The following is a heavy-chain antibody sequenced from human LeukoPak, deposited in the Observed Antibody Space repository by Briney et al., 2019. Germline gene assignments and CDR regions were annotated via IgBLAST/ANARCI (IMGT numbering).Heavy chain of an antibody. J-gene: IGHJ4*02. CDR3: TTLTLYGDYGDYFDY. CDR2: IKNKTDGGTT. CDR1: GFTFSNAW. V-gene: IGHV3-15*01. D-gene: IGHD4-17*01. Sequence: PGGSLRLYCAASGFTFSNAWMSWVRQAPGKGLEWVGRIKNKTDGGTTDYAGPVKGRFTISRDDPKNTLYLQMNSLKTEDTAVYYCTTLTLYGDYGDYFDYWGQGTLVTVSS.